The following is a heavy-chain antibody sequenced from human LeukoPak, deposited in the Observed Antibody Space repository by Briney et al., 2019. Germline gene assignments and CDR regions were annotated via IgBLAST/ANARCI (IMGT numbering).Heavy chain of an antibody. V-gene: IGHV4-4*07. CDR3: ASKGLDYSSGWAFDC. D-gene: IGHD6-19*01. J-gene: IGHJ4*02. Sequence: SETLSLTCTVSGGSISSYYWSWIRQPAGKGLEWIGRIYTSGSTNYNPSLKSRVTMSVDTSKNQFSLKLSSVTAADTAVYYCASKGLDYSSGWAFDCWGQGTLVTVSS. CDR1: GGSISSYY. CDR2: IYTSGST.